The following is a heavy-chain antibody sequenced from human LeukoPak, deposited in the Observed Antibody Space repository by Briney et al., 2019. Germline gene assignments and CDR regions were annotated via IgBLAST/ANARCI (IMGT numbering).Heavy chain of an antibody. CDR1: GFTFSSYG. Sequence: PGGSLRLSCAASGFTFSSYGMHWVRQAPGKGLEWVSSISSSSSYIYYADSVKGRFTISRDNAKNSLYLQMNSLRAEDTAVYYCARDNWNYYYYMDVWGKGTTVTVS. CDR3: ARDNWNYYYYMDV. D-gene: IGHD1-20*01. V-gene: IGHV3-21*01. J-gene: IGHJ6*03. CDR2: ISSSSSYI.